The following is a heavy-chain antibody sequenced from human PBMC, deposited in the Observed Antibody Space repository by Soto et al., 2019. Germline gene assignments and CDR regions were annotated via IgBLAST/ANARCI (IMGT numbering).Heavy chain of an antibody. CDR3: ARVGGYGMDV. D-gene: IGHD3-10*01. J-gene: IGHJ6*02. CDR2: IYHSGST. CDR1: GYSISSGYY. V-gene: IGHV4-38-2*01. Sequence: ETLSLTCAVSGYSISSGYYWGWIRQPPGKGLEWIGSIYHSGSTYNNPSLKSRVTISVDTSKNQFSLKLSSVTAADTAVYYCARVGGYGMDVWGQGTTVTVSS.